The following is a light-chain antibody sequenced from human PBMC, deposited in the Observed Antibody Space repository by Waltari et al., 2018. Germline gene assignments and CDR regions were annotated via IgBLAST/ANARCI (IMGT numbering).Light chain of an antibody. CDR2: WAS. V-gene: IGKV4-1*01. CDR1: QNIFYNSKNNHK. J-gene: IGKJ2*01. Sequence: DIVMTHSPHSPSVSLGERVTTNCKSSQNIFYNSKNNHKLTWYQQKPGQSPKLLMYWASTRESGVPDRFSGSGSGTDFTLTISSLQAEDVAVYFCQQYYSIPYTFGQGTKVEIK. CDR3: QQYYSIPYT.